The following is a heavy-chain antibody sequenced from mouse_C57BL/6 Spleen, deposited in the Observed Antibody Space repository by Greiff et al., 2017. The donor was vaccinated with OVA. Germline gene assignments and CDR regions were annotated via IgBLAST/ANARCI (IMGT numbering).Heavy chain of an antibody. CDR3: ARHYYGSSYDYFDY. Sequence: VQLQQSGPELVKPGASVKISCKASGYSFTDYNMNWVKQSHGKSLEWIGVINPNYGTTSYNQKFKGKATLTVDQSSSTAYMQLNSLTSEDSAVYYGARHYYGSSYDYFDYWGQGTTLTVSS. CDR2: INPNYGTT. J-gene: IGHJ2*01. V-gene: IGHV1-39*01. CDR1: GYSFTDYN. D-gene: IGHD1-1*01.